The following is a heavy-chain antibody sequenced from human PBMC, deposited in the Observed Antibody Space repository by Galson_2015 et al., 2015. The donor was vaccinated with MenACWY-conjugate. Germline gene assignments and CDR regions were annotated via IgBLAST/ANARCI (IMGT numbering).Heavy chain of an antibody. CDR2: IYSGGST. CDR1: GFPVSSNY. CDR3: ARGGSYEGYAFDI. V-gene: IGHV3-53*01. D-gene: IGHD3-3*01. J-gene: IGHJ3*02. Sequence: SLRLSCAASGFPVSSNYMNWVRQAPGKGLEWVSVIYSGGSTDYADSVKGRFTTSRDNPKNTLYLQMNGLRVEDTAVYYCARGGSYEGYAFDIWGQGTMVTVSS.